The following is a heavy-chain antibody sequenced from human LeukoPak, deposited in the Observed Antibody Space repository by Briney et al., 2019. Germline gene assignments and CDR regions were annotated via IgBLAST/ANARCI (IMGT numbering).Heavy chain of an antibody. D-gene: IGHD6-19*01. Sequence: SGTLSLTCAVSGDSISSDKWWSWVLQPPGKGLEYIGEFHQSVSTNYNPSLKSRLTISVDKSKNQFSLKLSSVTAADTAVYYCACHSGWSGPSEWGQGTLVTVSS. CDR2: FHQSVST. V-gene: IGHV4-4*02. CDR3: ACHSGWSGPSE. J-gene: IGHJ4*02. CDR1: GDSISSDKW.